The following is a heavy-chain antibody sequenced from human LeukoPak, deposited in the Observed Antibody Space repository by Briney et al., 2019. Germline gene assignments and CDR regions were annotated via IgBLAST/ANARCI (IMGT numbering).Heavy chain of an antibody. CDR3: ARTIVPTAVYYYYNMDV. CDR1: GFTFSSYA. D-gene: IGHD2-2*01. CDR2: ISSNGGST. V-gene: IGHV3-64*01. Sequence: GGSLRLSCAASGFTFSSYAMHWVRQAPGKGLEYVSAISSNGGSTYYANSVKGRFTISRDNSKNTLYLQMNTLKSEDTAVYYCARTIVPTAVYYYYNMDVWGKGATVTVSS. J-gene: IGHJ6*03.